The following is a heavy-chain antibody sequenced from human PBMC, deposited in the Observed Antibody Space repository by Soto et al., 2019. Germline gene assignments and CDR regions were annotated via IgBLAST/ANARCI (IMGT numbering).Heavy chain of an antibody. V-gene: IGHV3-30-3*01. CDR2: ISYDGSNK. D-gene: IGHD2-15*01. J-gene: IGHJ6*02. Sequence: GGSLRLSCAASGFTFSSYAMHWVRKAPGKGLEWVAVISYDGSNKYYADSVKGRFTISRDNSKNTLYLQMNSLRAEDTAVYYCARTGCSGGSCQSSYGMDVWGQGTTVTVSS. CDR1: GFTFSSYA. CDR3: ARTGCSGGSCQSSYGMDV.